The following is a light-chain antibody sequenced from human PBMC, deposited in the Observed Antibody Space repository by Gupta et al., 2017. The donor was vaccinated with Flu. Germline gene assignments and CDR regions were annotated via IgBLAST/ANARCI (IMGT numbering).Light chain of an antibody. J-gene: IGKJ1*01. CDR1: ERPVYIDGNNY. V-gene: IGKV2-30*01. CDR2: KAS. CDR3: MRDVEWPWT. Sequence: DVVMSQSPLSLYVTLGQSASLSGTSSERPVYIDGNNYMHWLQQRPGHSQRRLNHKASNRDCGVPDRFSGSGSGTDFTLKISRVEAEDVGVYYCMRDVEWPWTFGQGTKVEI.